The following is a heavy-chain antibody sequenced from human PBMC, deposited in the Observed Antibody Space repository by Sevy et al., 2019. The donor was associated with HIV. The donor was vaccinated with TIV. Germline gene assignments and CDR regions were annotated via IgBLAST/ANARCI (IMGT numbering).Heavy chain of an antibody. V-gene: IGHV1-18*01. CDR3: ARVGYCSGGSCHDP. Sequence: ASVKVSCEASGYTFTSYGISWVRQAPGQGLEWMGWISAYNGNTNYPQKLQGRVTMTTDTSTSTAYMELRSLRSDDTAVYYCARVGYCSGGSCHDPWGQGTLVTVSS. D-gene: IGHD2-15*01. CDR1: GYTFTSYG. CDR2: ISAYNGNT. J-gene: IGHJ5*02.